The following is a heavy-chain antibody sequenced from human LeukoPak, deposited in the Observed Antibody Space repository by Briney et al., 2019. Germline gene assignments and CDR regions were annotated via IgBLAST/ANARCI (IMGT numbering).Heavy chain of an antibody. V-gene: IGHV3-64*04. Sequence: GGSLRLSCSASGFPFNTYAMHWVRQAPGKGLEYVAGISSNGDNTYYADSVKGRFTISRDNSKNTLYLQMNSLRAEDTAVYYCAKDYYDSSGYLYFDYWGQGTLVTVSS. CDR3: AKDYYDSSGYLYFDY. J-gene: IGHJ4*02. CDR2: ISSNGDNT. CDR1: GFPFNTYA. D-gene: IGHD3-22*01.